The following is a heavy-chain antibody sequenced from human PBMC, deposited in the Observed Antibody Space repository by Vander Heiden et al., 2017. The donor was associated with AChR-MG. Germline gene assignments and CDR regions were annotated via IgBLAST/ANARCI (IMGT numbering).Heavy chain of an antibody. J-gene: IGHJ2*01. CDR3: ARGSMVRGVDMTVDWYFDL. CDR1: GFTFSSYA. V-gene: IGHV3-30-3*01. CDR2: ISYDGSNK. D-gene: IGHD3-10*01. Sequence: QVQLVESGGGVVQPGRSLRLPCAASGFTFSSYALHWVRQAPGKGLEWVAVISYDGSNKYYADSVKGRFTISRDNSKNTLYLQMNSLRAEDTAVYYCARGSMVRGVDMTVDWYFDLWGRGTLVTVSS.